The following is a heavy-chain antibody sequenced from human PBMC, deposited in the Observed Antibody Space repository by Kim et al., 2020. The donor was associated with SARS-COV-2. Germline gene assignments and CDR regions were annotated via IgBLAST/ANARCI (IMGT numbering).Heavy chain of an antibody. V-gene: IGHV1-18*04. CDR2: ISAYNGNT. Sequence: ASVKVSCKASGYTFTSYGISWVRQAPGQGLEWMGWISAYNGNTNYAQKLQGRVTMTTDTSTSTAYMELRSLRSDDTAVYYCARGIVVVPAAMTLLARGYYYYGMDVWGQGTTVTVSS. J-gene: IGHJ6*02. CDR3: ARGIVVVPAAMTLLARGYYYYGMDV. D-gene: IGHD2-2*01. CDR1: GYTFTSYG.